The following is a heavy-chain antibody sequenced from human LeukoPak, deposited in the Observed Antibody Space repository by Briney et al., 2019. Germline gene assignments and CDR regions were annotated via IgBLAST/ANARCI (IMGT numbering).Heavy chain of an antibody. D-gene: IGHD3-10*01. Sequence: QPGGSLRLSCAASGFTFSPLGMNWVRQAPGRGLEWVSYISSGSSTTYYADSVKGRFTISRDNAKNSLYLQVNSLRDEDTAVYYCARGRGLTLSYHYFDYWGQGTMDTVSS. CDR2: ISSGSSTT. J-gene: IGHJ4*02. CDR3: ARGRGLTLSYHYFDY. V-gene: IGHV3-48*02. CDR1: GFTFSPLG.